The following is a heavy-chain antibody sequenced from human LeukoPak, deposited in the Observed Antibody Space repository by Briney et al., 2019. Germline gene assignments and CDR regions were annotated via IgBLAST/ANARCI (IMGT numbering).Heavy chain of an antibody. CDR2: ISYDGSNK. D-gene: IGHD4-17*01. CDR3: AKAYAPDYGDWSWFDP. Sequence: GGSLRLSCAASGFTFSSYGMHWVRQAPGKGLEWVAVISYDGSNKYYADSVKGRFTISRDNSKNTLYLQMNSLRAEDTAVYYCAKAYAPDYGDWSWFDPWGQGTLVTVSS. J-gene: IGHJ5*02. V-gene: IGHV3-30*18. CDR1: GFTFSSYG.